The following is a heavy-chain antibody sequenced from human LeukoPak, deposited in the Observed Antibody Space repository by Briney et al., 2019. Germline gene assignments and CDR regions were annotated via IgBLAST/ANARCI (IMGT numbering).Heavy chain of an antibody. CDR1: GFTFSSYG. V-gene: IGHV3-30*18. CDR3: AKDMSSSWYFGGLAF. Sequence: PGRSLRLSCAASGFTFSSYGMHWVRQAPGKGLEWVAVISYDGSNKYYADSVKGRFTISRDNAKNSLYLQMNSLRAEDMALYYCAKDMSSSWYFGGLAFWGQGTLVTVSS. J-gene: IGHJ4*02. CDR2: ISYDGSNK. D-gene: IGHD6-13*01.